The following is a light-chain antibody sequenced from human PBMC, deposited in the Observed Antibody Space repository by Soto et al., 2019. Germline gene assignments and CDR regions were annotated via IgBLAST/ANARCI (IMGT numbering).Light chain of an antibody. Sequence: QSVLTQPPSVSEAPRQRVTISCSGSSSNIGNNAVNWYQQLPGKAPKLLIYYDDLLPSGVSDRFSGSKSDTSASLAISGLQSEDEADYYCAAWDDSLNGLVFGTGTKVTVL. CDR3: AAWDDSLNGLV. CDR1: SSNIGNNA. V-gene: IGLV1-36*01. J-gene: IGLJ1*01. CDR2: YDD.